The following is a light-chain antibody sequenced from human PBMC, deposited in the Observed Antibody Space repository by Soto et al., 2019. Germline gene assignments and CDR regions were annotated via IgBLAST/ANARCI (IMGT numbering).Light chain of an antibody. CDR3: SSYTSSSTYV. CDR1: SSDVGSYNY. Sequence: QSALTQPASVSGSRGQSITISCTGTSSDVGSYNYVSWYQQYPGKAPKLMIYDVSSRPSGVSNRFSGSKSGNTASLTISGLQAEDEADYYCSSYTSSSTYVFGTGTKLTVL. CDR2: DVS. J-gene: IGLJ1*01. V-gene: IGLV2-14*03.